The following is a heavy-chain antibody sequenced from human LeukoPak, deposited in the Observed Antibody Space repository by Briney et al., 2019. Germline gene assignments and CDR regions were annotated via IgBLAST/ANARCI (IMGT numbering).Heavy chain of an antibody. J-gene: IGHJ4*02. Sequence: GRSLRLSCAASGFTFDDYAMHWVRHAPGKGLEWVSGISWNSGSIGYADSVKGRFTISRDNAKNSLYLQMNSLRAEDTALYYCAKGGRVVYWGQGTLVTVSS. V-gene: IGHV3-9*01. D-gene: IGHD3-16*01. CDR2: ISWNSGSI. CDR3: AKGGRVVY. CDR1: GFTFDDYA.